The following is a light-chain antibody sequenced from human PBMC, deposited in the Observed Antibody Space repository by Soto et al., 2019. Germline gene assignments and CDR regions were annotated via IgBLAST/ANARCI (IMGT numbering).Light chain of an antibody. CDR1: SSDVGGYNY. Sequence: QSVLTQPPSASGSPGQSVTISCTGTSSDVGGYNYVSWYQQHPGKAPKLMIYEVSKRPSGVPDRFSGSKSSNTASLTVSGLQAEDEADYYCSSYAGSNNWNFGTGTKLTVL. CDR3: SSYAGSNNWN. V-gene: IGLV2-8*01. J-gene: IGLJ1*01. CDR2: EVS.